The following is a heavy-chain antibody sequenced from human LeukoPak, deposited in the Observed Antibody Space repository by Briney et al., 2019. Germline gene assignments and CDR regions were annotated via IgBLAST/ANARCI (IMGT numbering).Heavy chain of an antibody. J-gene: IGHJ4*02. CDR2: ISANNGNT. Sequence: ASVKVSCKTSGYTFSSHGISWVRQAPGQGLEWMGWISANNGNTNYAQRFQGGVTMTTDTSTSTAYMELRSLRSDDTAVYYCAKDGGPYPDYWGQGTLVTVSS. CDR1: GYTFSSHG. D-gene: IGHD3-16*01. V-gene: IGHV1-18*01. CDR3: AKDGGPYPDY.